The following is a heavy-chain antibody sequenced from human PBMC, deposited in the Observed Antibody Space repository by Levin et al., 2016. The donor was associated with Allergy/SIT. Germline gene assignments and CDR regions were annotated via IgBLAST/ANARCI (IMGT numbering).Heavy chain of an antibody. V-gene: IGHV4-38-2*02. CDR3: ARDTDMYV. Sequence: SETLSLTCAVSGYSISSGYYWGWIRQPPGKGLEWIASMYHSGSTYYNPSLKSRVTISVDTTKNQLSLKLSSVTAADTAVYYCARDTDMYVWGQGTTVTVSS. J-gene: IGHJ6*02. CDR1: GYSISSGYY. CDR2: MYHSGST.